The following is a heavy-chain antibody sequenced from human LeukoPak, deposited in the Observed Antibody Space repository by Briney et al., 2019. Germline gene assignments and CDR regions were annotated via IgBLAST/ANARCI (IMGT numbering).Heavy chain of an antibody. D-gene: IGHD3-16*01. CDR3: ARGRGWTYDS. V-gene: IGHV3-7*04. Sequence: GRFLRLSCAASGFTFTNDFMTWVRQAPGKGLEWVANMRVDGSDIHYADSVKGRFTIFSDNARNSLYLQMNTLRADDTAVYFCARGRGWTYDSWGRGTLVTVSS. J-gene: IGHJ5*02. CDR2: MRVDGSDI. CDR1: GFTFTNDF.